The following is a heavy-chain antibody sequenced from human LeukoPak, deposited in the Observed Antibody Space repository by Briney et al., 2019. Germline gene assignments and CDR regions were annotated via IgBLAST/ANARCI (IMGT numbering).Heavy chain of an antibody. CDR1: GFTFSSYG. J-gene: IGHJ3*02. Sequence: HPGRSLRLSCAASGFTFSSYGMHWVRQAPGKGLEWVAVIWYDGSNKYYADSVKGRFTISRDNSKNTLYLQMNSLRAEDTAAYYCAYMGALGAFDIWGQGTMVTVSS. CDR2: IWYDGSNK. CDR3: AYMGALGAFDI. V-gene: IGHV3-33*01. D-gene: IGHD1-26*01.